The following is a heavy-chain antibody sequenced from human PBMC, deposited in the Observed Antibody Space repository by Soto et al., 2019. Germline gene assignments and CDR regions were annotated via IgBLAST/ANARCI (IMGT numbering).Heavy chain of an antibody. J-gene: IGHJ4*02. CDR3: ARQPRILTGYSGHFDY. CDR1: GYTFTGYY. V-gene: IGHV1-2*04. D-gene: IGHD3-9*01. Sequence: ASVKVSCKASGYTFTGYYMHWVRQAPGQGLERMGWINPNSGGTNCAQKFQVWVTMTRNTSISTAYLELSRLRSDDTAVYYCARQPRILTGYSGHFDYWGQGTLVTVSS. CDR2: INPNSGGT.